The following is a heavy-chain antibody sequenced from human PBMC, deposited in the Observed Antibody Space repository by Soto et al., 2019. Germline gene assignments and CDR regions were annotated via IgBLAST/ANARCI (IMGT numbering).Heavy chain of an antibody. CDR1: GFTFSNYA. V-gene: IGHV3-23*01. CDR3: AKEGSSGS. Sequence: GGSLRLSCAASGFTFSNYAMRWVRQAPGKGLECVSAISGTSTYYADSVKGRFTISRDNSKNTLYLQMNSLSAEDTALYYCAKEGSSGSWGQGTLVTVSS. CDR2: ISGTST. D-gene: IGHD6-6*01. J-gene: IGHJ5*02.